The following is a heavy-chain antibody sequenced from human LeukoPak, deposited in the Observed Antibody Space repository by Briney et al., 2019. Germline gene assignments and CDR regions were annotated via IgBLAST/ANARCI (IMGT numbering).Heavy chain of an antibody. D-gene: IGHD3-10*01. CDR2: IYYSGST. CDR1: GDSIINYY. J-gene: IGHJ4*02. V-gene: IGHV4-59*08. Sequence: PSETLSLTCTVSGDSIINYYWSWIRQSPGKGLEWIGYIYYSGSTKYNPSLKSRVTISVDTSKNQFSLKLSSVTAADTAVYCCARHRGSGSPYFDYWGQGTLVTVSS. CDR3: ARHRGSGSPYFDY.